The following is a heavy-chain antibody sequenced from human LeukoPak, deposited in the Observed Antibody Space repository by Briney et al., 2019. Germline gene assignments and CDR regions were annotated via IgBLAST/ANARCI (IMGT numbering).Heavy chain of an antibody. J-gene: IGHJ4*02. D-gene: IGHD2-15*01. CDR2: INPNSGGT. CDR3: ARGGGGLAY. CDR1: GYTFTSYG. V-gene: IGHV1-2*02. Sequence: ASVKASCKASGYTFTSYGISWVRQAPGQGLEWMGWINPNSGGTNYAQKFQGRVTMTRDTSISTAYMELTSLTSDDTAVYFCARGGGGLAYWGPGTLVTVSS.